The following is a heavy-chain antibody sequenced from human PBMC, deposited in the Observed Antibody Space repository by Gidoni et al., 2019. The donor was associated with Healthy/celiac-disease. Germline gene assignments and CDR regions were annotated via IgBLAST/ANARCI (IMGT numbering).Heavy chain of an antibody. Sequence: QVQLQESGPGLVKPSETLSLTFPVSGGSISSYYWSWIRQPPGKGLEWIGYIDYSGSTNYNPSLKSRVTISVDTSKNQFSLKLSSVTAADTAVYYCARVYGDHRDYWGQGTLVTVSS. D-gene: IGHD4-17*01. J-gene: IGHJ4*02. V-gene: IGHV4-59*01. CDR2: IDYSGST. CDR3: ARVYGDHRDY. CDR1: GGSISSYY.